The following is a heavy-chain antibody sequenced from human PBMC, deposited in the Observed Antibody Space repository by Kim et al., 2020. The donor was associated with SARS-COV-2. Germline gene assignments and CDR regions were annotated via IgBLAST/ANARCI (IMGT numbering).Heavy chain of an antibody. CDR3: AKGALSGSYPY. CDR1: GFTFSSYA. CDR2: IYSGGSST. D-gene: IGHD3-10*01. J-gene: IGHJ4*02. Sequence: GGSLRLSCAASGFTFSSYAMSWVRQAPGKGLEWVSVIYSGGSSTYYADSVKGRFTISRDNSKNTLYLQMNSLRAEDTAVYYCAKGALSGSYPYWGQGTLVTVSS. V-gene: IGHV3-23*03.